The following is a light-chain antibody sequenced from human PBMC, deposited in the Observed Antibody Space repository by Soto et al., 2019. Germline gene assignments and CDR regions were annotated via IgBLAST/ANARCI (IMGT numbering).Light chain of an antibody. CDR2: EDN. CDR3: QPYDSSSHVV. CDR1: SGSIASNY. V-gene: IGLV6-57*02. J-gene: IGLJ2*01. Sequence: NFMLTQPHSVSESPGKTVTISCTGSSGSIASNYVQWYQQRPGSAPTTVIYEDNQRPSGVPDRFSGSIDSSSNSASLTISGLKTEDEADYYCQPYDSSSHVVFGGGTKLTVL.